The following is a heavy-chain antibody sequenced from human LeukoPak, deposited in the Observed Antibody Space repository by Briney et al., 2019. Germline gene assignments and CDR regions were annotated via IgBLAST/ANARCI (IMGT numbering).Heavy chain of an antibody. CDR3: ARGALITIFGVVIMGAQGPYFDY. Sequence: PSETLSLTRAVYGGSFSGYYWSWIRQPPGKGLEWIGEINHSGSTNYNPSLKSRVTISVDTSKNQFSLKLSSVTAADTAVYYCARGALITIFGVVIMGAQGPYFDYWGQGTLVTVSS. V-gene: IGHV4-34*01. CDR1: GGSFSGYY. D-gene: IGHD3-3*01. J-gene: IGHJ4*02. CDR2: INHSGST.